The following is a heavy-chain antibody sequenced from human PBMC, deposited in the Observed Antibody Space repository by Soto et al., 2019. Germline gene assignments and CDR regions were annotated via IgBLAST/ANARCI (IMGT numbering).Heavy chain of an antibody. CDR3: TKGRRGAWAHDVFDV. CDR2: ISGSGAAT. Sequence: VQLLESGGGLRQPGGSLRLSCAAAGFPFRTHAMTWVRQTPAKGLEWISTISGSGAATYYADSVRGRFTISRDNTENTLFLQMNSLSAEDSAMYFCTKGRRGAWAHDVFDVWGQGTPVTVSS. V-gene: IGHV3-23*01. J-gene: IGHJ3*01. D-gene: IGHD7-27*01. CDR1: GFPFRTHA.